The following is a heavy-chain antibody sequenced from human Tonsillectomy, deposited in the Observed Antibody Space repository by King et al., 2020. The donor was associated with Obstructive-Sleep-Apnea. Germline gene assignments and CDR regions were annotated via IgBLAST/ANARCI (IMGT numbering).Heavy chain of an antibody. Sequence: VQLVESGGGLVQPGGSLRLSCAASGFTFSSYAMAWVRQAPGKGLEWVSAISGSGGTTFYADSVKGHFPISRDNSQNTLYLQMNSLSAEDTAVYYCAKCIDSWSGLGTDYWGQGALVTGSS. CDR1: GFTFSSYA. D-gene: IGHD3-3*01. CDR2: ISGSGGTT. V-gene: IGHV3-23*04. J-gene: IGHJ4*02. CDR3: AKCIDSWSGLGTDY.